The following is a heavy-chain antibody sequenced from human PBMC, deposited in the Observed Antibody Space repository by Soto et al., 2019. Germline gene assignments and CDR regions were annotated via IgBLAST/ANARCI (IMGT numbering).Heavy chain of an antibody. D-gene: IGHD5-12*01. J-gene: IGHJ3*02. CDR1: GGSISSYY. Sequence: QVQLQESGPGLVKPSETLSLTCTVSGGSISSYYWSWIRQPPGKGLEWIGYIYYSGSTNYNPSLKSRVTISVDTSKNQFSLKLSSVTAADTAVYYCARHAYSGYVIDAFDIWGQGTMVTVSS. CDR2: IYYSGST. CDR3: ARHAYSGYVIDAFDI. V-gene: IGHV4-59*08.